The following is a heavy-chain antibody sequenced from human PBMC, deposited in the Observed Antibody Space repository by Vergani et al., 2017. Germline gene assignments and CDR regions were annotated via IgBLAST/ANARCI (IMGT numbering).Heavy chain of an antibody. CDR1: GGTFSSYA. D-gene: IGHD3-10*01. CDR3: AISSLSSRSLYGMDV. Sequence: VQLVQSGAEVKKPGSSVKVSCKASGGTFSSYAISWVQQAPGKGLEWMGLVDPEDGETIYAEKFQGRVTITADTSTDTAYMELSSLRSEDTAVYYCAISSLSSRSLYGMDVWGQGTTVTVSS. V-gene: IGHV1-69-2*01. CDR2: VDPEDGET. J-gene: IGHJ6*02.